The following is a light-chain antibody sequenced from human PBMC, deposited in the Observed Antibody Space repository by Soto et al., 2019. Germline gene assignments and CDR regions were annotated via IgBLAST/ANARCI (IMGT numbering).Light chain of an antibody. J-gene: IGLJ1*01. CDR2: DVS. CDR1: SSDVGYYNY. V-gene: IGLV2-8*01. Sequence: QSALTQPPSSSGSPGQSVTIACTGTSSDVGYYNYVSWYQQPPGKAPKLLIYDVSKRPSGVPDRFSGSKSGNTASLTVSGLQAEDEGDYYCSSYAGSNYPDVFGTGTKGTVL. CDR3: SSYAGSNYPDV.